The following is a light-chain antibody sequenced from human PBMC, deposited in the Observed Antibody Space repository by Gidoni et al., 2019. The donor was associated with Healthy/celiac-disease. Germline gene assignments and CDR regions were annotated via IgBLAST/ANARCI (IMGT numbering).Light chain of an antibody. V-gene: IGKV1-9*01. CDR3: QQLNGYPYT. J-gene: IGKJ2*01. CDR1: QGIGSY. Sequence: IQLTQSPSFLSASVGDRVTITCRASQGIGSYLAWYQQKPGKAPKLLIYAASTLQSGVPSRFSGSGSGTEFTLTISSLQPEDFATYYCQQLNGYPYTFXQXTKLEIK. CDR2: AAS.